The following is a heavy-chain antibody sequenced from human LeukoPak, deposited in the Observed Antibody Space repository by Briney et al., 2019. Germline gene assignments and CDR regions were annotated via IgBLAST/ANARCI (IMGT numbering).Heavy chain of an antibody. CDR3: ARDFRGSMAAGGTQY. J-gene: IGHJ4*02. Sequence: GTSLRLSCAASGFTFSNYAMHWVRQAPGKGLEWVAFISYDGGNKYYTESVKGRFTISRDNSKNTLYLQMSSLRAEDTAVYYCARDFRGSMAAGGTQYWGQGTLVTVSS. CDR1: GFTFSNYA. D-gene: IGHD6-13*01. CDR2: ISYDGGNK. V-gene: IGHV3-30-3*01.